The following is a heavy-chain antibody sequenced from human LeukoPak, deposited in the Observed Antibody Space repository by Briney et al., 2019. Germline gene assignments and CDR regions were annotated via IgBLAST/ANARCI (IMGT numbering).Heavy chain of an antibody. V-gene: IGHV4-61*01. J-gene: IGHJ6*04. Sequence: SETLSLTCTVSGVSVSSGSYYWSWLRQPPGKGLEWIGYIYYSGSTNYNPSLKSRISISVERAKDRFSLKLSSVTAADTAVYYCARGDCSSTSQQSYYYGMDVWGKGTTVTVSS. CDR2: IYYSGST. D-gene: IGHD2-2*01. CDR1: GVSVSSGSYY. CDR3: ARGDCSSTSQQSYYYGMDV.